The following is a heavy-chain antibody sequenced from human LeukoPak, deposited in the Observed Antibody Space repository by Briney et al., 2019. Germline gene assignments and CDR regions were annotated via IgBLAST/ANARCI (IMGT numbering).Heavy chain of an antibody. J-gene: IGHJ5*02. CDR1: GFTFSNAW. V-gene: IGHV3-15*01. D-gene: IGHD3-22*01. CDR3: ATDFYDST. Sequence: GGSLRLSCAASGFTFSNAWMSWVRQAPGKGLEWVGRIRNNSDGGTIDYAAPVKGRFTLSRDDSKTTLYLQMNSLQTEDTAVYYCATDFYDSTWGQGTLVTVSS. CDR2: IRNNSDGGTI.